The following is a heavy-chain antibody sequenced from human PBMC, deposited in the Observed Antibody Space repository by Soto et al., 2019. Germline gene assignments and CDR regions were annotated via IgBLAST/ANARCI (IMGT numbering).Heavy chain of an antibody. J-gene: IGHJ5*02. D-gene: IGHD2-2*01. CDR1: GGTFSSYA. CDR3: AREECSSTSCYVGDNWFDP. CDR2: IIPIFGTA. V-gene: IGHV1-69*01. Sequence: QVPLVQSGAEVKKPGSSVKVSCKASGGTFSSYAISWVRQAPGQGLEWMGGIIPIFGTANYAQKFQGRVTITADESTSTAYMELSSLRSEDTAVYYCAREECSSTSCYVGDNWFDPWGQGTLVTVSS.